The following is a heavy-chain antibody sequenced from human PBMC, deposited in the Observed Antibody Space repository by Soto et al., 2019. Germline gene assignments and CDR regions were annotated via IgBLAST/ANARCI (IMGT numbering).Heavy chain of an antibody. J-gene: IGHJ5*02. CDR2: ISAYNGNT. D-gene: IGHD2-2*01. V-gene: IGHV1-18*04. Sequence: ASVKVSCKASGYTFTSYGISWVRQAPGQGLEWMGWISAYNGNTNYAQKLQGRVTMTTDTSTSTAYMELRSLRSDDTAVYYCARERGVAVPAALIVDPWGQGTLVTVSS. CDR3: ARERGVAVPAALIVDP. CDR1: GYTFTSYG.